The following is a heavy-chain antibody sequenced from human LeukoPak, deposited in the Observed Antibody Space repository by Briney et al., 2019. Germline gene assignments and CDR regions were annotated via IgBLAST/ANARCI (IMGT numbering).Heavy chain of an antibody. CDR1: GFIFSSYW. J-gene: IGHJ3*02. V-gene: IGHV3-7*01. CDR3: ARDGHTVTYAFDI. CDR2: IKQDGSEK. Sequence: GGSLRLSCAASGFIFSSYWMSWVRQAPGKGLEWVANIKQDGSEKYYVDSVKGRFTISRDNAKNSLYLQMNSLRAEDTAVYYCARDGHTVTYAFDIWGQGTMVTVSS. D-gene: IGHD4-11*01.